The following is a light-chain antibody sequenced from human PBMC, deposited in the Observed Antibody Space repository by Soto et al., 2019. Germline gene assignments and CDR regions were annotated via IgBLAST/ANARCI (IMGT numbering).Light chain of an antibody. Sequence: EIVLTQSPVTLSLSPEERATLSSRASQSINNYLAWYQQIPCQLPRLLLYDASNRATPISVRFSGSGSGTDFTLTFSSLEPEDSAVYSCQYRGIWPPGATFGGGTKVEIK. V-gene: IGKV3-11*01. CDR3: QYRGIWPPGAT. J-gene: IGKJ4*01. CDR1: QSINNY. CDR2: DAS.